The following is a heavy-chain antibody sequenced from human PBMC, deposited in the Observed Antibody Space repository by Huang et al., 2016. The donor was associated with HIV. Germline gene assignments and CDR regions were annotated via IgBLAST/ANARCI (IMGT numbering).Heavy chain of an antibody. J-gene: IGHJ6*02. Sequence: QVRLEQWGQGLLKPSETLSLTCAVYGASFNTYYWSWVRQSPAKGLEWIGEIKPGESTNYNPSLKSRVTMTVDTSKNQVYLTFRAMTAADAAIYYRARMPTPSYYDTWSLSPVEEDFFYYNLDVWGQGTPVSVSS. V-gene: IGHV4-34*02. CDR3: ARMPTPSYYDTWSLSPVEEDFFYYNLDV. D-gene: IGHD3-3*01. CDR2: IKPGEST. CDR1: GASFNTYY.